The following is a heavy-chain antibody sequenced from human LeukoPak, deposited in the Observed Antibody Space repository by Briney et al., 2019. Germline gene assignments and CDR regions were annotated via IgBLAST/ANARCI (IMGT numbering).Heavy chain of an antibody. D-gene: IGHD4-17*01. CDR2: IYSGDTT. J-gene: IGHJ5*02. V-gene: IGHV3-66*01. CDR3: VREFYGP. Sequence: PGGSLRLSCTASGFSVNNNYISWVRQAPRRGLEWVSVIYSGDTTFYADSVKDRFTISRDNSKNTVYLQMNNLRGEDTAMYYCVREFYGPWGQGTLVTVSS. CDR1: GFSVNNNY.